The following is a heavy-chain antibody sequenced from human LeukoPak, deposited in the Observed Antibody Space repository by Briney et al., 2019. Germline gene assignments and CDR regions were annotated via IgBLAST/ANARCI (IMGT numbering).Heavy chain of an antibody. J-gene: IGHJ4*02. CDR1: GFTFSSYS. CDR3: ARDIDPRKYYYDSSGEVYFDY. D-gene: IGHD3-22*01. V-gene: IGHV3-48*04. CDR2: ISSSSTI. Sequence: PGGSLRLSCAASGFTFSSYSMNWVRQAPGKGLEWVSYISSSSTIYYADSVKGRFTISRDNAKNSLYLQMNSLRAKDTAVYYCARDIDPRKYYYDSSGEVYFDYWGQGTLVTVSS.